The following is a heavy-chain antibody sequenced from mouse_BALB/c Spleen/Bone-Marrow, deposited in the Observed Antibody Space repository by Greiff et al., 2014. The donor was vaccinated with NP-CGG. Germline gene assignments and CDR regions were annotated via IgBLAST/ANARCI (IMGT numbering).Heavy chain of an antibody. J-gene: IGHJ2*01. V-gene: IGHV14-3*02. CDR2: IDPANGNT. CDR3: ANYYYGSHFDY. D-gene: IGHD1-1*01. Sequence: VQLQQSGAAPVKPGASVKLSCTASGFNIKDTYMHWVKQRPEQGLEWIGRIDPANGNTKYDPKFQGKATITADTSSNTAYLQLSSLTPEDTAVYYCANYYYGSHFDYWGQGTTLTVSS. CDR1: GFNIKDTY.